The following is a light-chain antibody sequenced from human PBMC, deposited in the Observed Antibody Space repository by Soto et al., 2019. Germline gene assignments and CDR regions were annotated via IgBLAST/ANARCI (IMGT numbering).Light chain of an antibody. V-gene: IGKV2-30*01. J-gene: IGKJ1*01. CDR1: QSLVYSDGNSY. CDR3: MQGTHCPRT. Sequence: DVVMTQSPLSLHVTLGQPASISCRSSQSLVYSDGNSYLTWFQQRPGQSPRRLIYKVSNRDSGVPGRISGSGSGTDFTLKISRVEADDVGMYYCMQGTHCPRTFGQGTKVEI. CDR2: KVS.